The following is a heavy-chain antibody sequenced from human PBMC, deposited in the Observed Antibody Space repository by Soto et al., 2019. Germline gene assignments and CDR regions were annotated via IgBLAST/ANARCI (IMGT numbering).Heavy chain of an antibody. V-gene: IGHV4-31*03. Sequence: SETLSLTCTVSGGSISSGGYYWSWIRQHPGKGLEWIGYIYYSGSTYYKPSLKSRVTISVDTSKNQFSLKLSSVTAADTAVYYCARDPRSHRSRGYYFDYWGQGTLVTVSS. CDR2: IYYSGST. D-gene: IGHD2-2*01. CDR3: ARDPRSHRSRGYYFDY. CDR1: GGSISSGGYY. J-gene: IGHJ4*02.